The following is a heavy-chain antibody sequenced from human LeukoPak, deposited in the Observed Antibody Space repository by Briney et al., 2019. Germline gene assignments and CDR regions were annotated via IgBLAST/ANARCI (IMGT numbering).Heavy chain of an antibody. CDR2: ISAYNGNT. CDR3: ASASGSYRNNWFDP. D-gene: IGHD1-26*01. J-gene: IGHJ5*02. Sequence: GASVKVSCKASGGTFSSYAISWVRQAPGQGLEWMGWISAYNGNTNYAQKLQGRVTMTTDTSTSTAYMELRSLRSDDTAVYYCASASGSYRNNWFDPWGQGTLVTVSS. V-gene: IGHV1-18*01. CDR1: GGTFSSYA.